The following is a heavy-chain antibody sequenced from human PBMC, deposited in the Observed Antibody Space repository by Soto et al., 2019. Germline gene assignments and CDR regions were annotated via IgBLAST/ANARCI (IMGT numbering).Heavy chain of an antibody. D-gene: IGHD2-15*01. V-gene: IGHV3-48*03. CDR1: GFTFSSYE. J-gene: IGHJ4*02. Sequence: EVQLVESGGGLVQPGGSLRLSCAASGFTFSSYEMKWVRQAPGKGLEWVSYISSSGSTIYYADSVKGRFTISRDNAKNSLFLQMNSLRAEDTAVYYCARYCSGGSCYVGDYWGQGTLVTVSS. CDR2: ISSSGSTI. CDR3: ARYCSGGSCYVGDY.